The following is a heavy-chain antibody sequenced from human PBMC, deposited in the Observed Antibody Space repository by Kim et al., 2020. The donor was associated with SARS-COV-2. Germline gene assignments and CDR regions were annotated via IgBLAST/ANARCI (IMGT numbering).Heavy chain of an antibody. J-gene: IGHJ6*02. Sequence: ASVKVSCKASGYIFYSYDIHWVRQATGQGLEWMGWMSPSSSNTAFAQKFQGRIMMTRDTAISTAYLELSSLGSEDTAVYYCARYVPRERAYFFGLDVWGRGTTVTVSS. CDR2: MSPSSSNT. CDR3: ARYVPRERAYFFGLDV. CDR1: GYIFYSYD. V-gene: IGHV1-8*01. D-gene: IGHD3-16*01.